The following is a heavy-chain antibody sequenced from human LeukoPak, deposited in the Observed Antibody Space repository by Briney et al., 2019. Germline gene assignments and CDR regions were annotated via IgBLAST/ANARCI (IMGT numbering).Heavy chain of an antibody. J-gene: IGHJ4*02. D-gene: IGHD6-19*01. CDR2: IYYSGST. CDR1: GGSISSSNW. CDR3: ARDQGRWLVRTFDY. V-gene: IGHV4-4*02. Sequence: NTSGTLSLTCAVSGGSISSSNWWSWVRQPPGKGLEWIGNIYYSGSTYYNPSLKSRVTISVDTSKNQFSLKLSSVTAADTAVYYCARDQGRWLVRTFDYWGQGTLVTVSS.